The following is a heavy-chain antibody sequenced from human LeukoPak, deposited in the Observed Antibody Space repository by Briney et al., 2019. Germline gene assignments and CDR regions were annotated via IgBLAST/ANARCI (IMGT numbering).Heavy chain of an antibody. CDR2: IWNSGST. D-gene: IGHD3-10*01. V-gene: IGHV4-61*01. Sequence: SETLSLTCSVSGGSVSIGTYYWSWIRQPPGKGLEWIGYIWNSGSTKYNPSLKSRVTISVDTSKNQFSLKLSSVTAAGTAVYYCAREAAYYNSGSRPIDSWGQGTLVTVSS. CDR1: GGSVSIGTYY. J-gene: IGHJ4*02. CDR3: AREAAYYNSGSRPIDS.